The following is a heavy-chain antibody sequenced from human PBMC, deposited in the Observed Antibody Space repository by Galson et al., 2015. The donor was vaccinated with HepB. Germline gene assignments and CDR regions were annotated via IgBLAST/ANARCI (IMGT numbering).Heavy chain of an antibody. CDR1: GDSVSSNSAA. V-gene: IGHV6-1*01. D-gene: IGHD4-11*01. J-gene: IGHJ4*02. CDR3: ARASTVTTRPYYFDY. Sequence: CAISGDSVSSNSAAWNWIRQSPSRGLEWLGRTYYRSKWYNDYAVSVKSRITINPDTSKNQFSLQLNSVTPEDTAVYYCARASTVTTRPYYFDYRGQGTLVTVSS. CDR2: TYYRSKWYN.